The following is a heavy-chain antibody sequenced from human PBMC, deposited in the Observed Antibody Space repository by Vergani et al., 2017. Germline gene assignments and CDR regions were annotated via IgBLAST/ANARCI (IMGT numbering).Heavy chain of an antibody. CDR2: INPSGGHT. CDR1: GYTFSNYY. V-gene: IGHV1-46*03. Sequence: QVQVVQSGAEVKKSGASVKFSCKTSGYTFSNYYMHWVRQAPGQGLEWMGIINPSGGHTNYAQKFQGRGTMTRDTSTSTVYMKLSSLRSEDTAIYYCARGDYGILSGYRYWGQGTLVTVSA. D-gene: IGHD3-9*01. CDR3: ARGDYGILSGYRY. J-gene: IGHJ4*02.